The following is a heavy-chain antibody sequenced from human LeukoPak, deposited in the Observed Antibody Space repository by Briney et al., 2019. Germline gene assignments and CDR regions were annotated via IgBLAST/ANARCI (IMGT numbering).Heavy chain of an antibody. CDR2: IYYSGST. V-gene: IGHV4-59*01. CDR3: ARGGTIFGVVTYFDY. D-gene: IGHD3-3*01. Sequence: SETLSLTCTVSGGSISSYYWSWIRQPPGKGLEWIGYIYYSGSTNYNPSLKSRVTISVDTSKNRFSLKLSSVTAADTAVYYCARGGTIFGVVTYFDYWGQGTLVTVSS. CDR1: GGSISSYY. J-gene: IGHJ4*02.